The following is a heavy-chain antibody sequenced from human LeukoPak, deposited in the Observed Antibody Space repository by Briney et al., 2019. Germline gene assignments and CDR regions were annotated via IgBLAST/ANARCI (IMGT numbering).Heavy chain of an antibody. CDR3: ARVNDCSGGSCYPDFDY. Sequence: SVKGSCKASGGTFSSYAISWVRQAPGQGLEWMGGIIPIFGTANYAQKFQGRVTITADESTRTAYMELSSLRSEDTAVYYCARVNDCSGGSCYPDFDYWGQGTLVTVSS. J-gene: IGHJ4*02. V-gene: IGHV1-69*13. D-gene: IGHD2-15*01. CDR2: IIPIFGTA. CDR1: GGTFSSYA.